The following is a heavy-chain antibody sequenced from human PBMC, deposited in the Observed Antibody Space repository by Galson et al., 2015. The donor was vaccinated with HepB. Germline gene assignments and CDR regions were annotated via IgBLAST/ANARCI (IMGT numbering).Heavy chain of an antibody. CDR2: IIPILGIA. J-gene: IGHJ4*02. CDR1: GGTFSSYA. D-gene: IGHD2-2*01. Sequence: SVKVSCKASGGTFSSYAISWVRQAPGQGLEWMGGIIPILGIANYAQKFQGRVTITADKSTSTAYMELSSLRSEDTAVYYCARVVVVPAAMGFDYWGQGTLVTVSS. V-gene: IGHV1-69*10. CDR3: ARVVVVPAAMGFDY.